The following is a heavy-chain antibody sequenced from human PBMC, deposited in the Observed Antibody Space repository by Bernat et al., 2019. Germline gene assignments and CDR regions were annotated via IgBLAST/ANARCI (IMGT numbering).Heavy chain of an antibody. V-gene: IGHV3-7*03. CDR1: GFTFSSYW. J-gene: IGHJ6*03. D-gene: IGHD3-3*01. CDR2: IKQDGSEK. CDR3: ARDERCLEWLPYYMDV. Sequence: EVQLVESGGGLVQPGGSLRLSCAASGFTFSSYWMSWVRQAPGKGLEWVANIKQDGSEKYYVDSVKGRFTISRDNAKNSLYLQMNSLRAEDTAVYYCARDERCLEWLPYYMDVWGKGTTVTVSS.